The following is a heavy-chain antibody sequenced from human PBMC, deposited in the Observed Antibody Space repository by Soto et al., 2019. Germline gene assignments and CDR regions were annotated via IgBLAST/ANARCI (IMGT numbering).Heavy chain of an antibody. CDR2: IYYSGST. V-gene: IGHV4-31*03. Sequence: QVQLQESGPGLVKPSQTLSLTCTVSGGSISSGGYYWSWIRQHPGKGLEWIGYIYYSGSTYYNPSRNSRVTISVDTSKNQFSLKLSSVTAADTAVYYCGRSPEATLTAFDYWRQGTLVTVSS. CDR3: GRSPEATLTAFDY. CDR1: GGSISSGGYY. J-gene: IGHJ4*02. D-gene: IGHD4-17*01.